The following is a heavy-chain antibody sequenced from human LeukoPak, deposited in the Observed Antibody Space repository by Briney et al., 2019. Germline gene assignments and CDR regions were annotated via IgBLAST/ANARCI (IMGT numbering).Heavy chain of an antibody. CDR2: IYYSGST. CDR1: GGSISSSDHY. J-gene: IGHJ1*01. Sequence: SETVSLTCTVSGGSISSSDHYWGWIRQPPGKGLEWIGSIYYSGSTYYDPSLKSRVTISVDTSKNQFSLKVNSVTAADTAVYYCARQGKTDGSQYFQHWGQGTLVTVSS. CDR3: ARQGKTDGSQYFQH. V-gene: IGHV4-39*01. D-gene: IGHD2-15*01.